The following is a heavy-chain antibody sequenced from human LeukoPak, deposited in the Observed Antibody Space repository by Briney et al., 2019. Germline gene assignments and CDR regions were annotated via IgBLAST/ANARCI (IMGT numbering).Heavy chain of an antibody. J-gene: IGHJ4*02. V-gene: IGHV1-46*02. Sequence: ASVKVSCKASGYTFNNFYMHWVRQAPGQGLEWMGIINPSGGSTSYAQKFQGRVTMARDTSTSTVYMDLSSLISEDTAVYYCARFYISAFDYWGQGTLVTVSS. CDR2: INPSGGST. CDR3: ARFYISAFDY. CDR1: GYTFNNFY. D-gene: IGHD2/OR15-2a*01.